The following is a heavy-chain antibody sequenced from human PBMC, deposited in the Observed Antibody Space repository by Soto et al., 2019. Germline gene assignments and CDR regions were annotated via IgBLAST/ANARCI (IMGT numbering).Heavy chain of an antibody. CDR3: ISGGGCGLFEH. J-gene: IGHJ4*03. Sequence: PGGSLRLSGATSGFPFSDYYMSWIRQAPGKGLEWLSHISPKSTYRNYADSVEGRFTISRDNTKSSLFLQMNSLGVEYIAVYYCISGGGCGLFEHCGQGVLVTVSS. V-gene: IGHV3-11*06. CDR2: ISPKSTYR. D-gene: IGHD2-21*01. CDR1: GFPFSDYY.